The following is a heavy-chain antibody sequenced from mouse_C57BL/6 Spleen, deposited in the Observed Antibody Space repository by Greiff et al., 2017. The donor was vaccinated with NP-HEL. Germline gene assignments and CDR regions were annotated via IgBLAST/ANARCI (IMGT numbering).Heavy chain of an antibody. CDR2: INYDGSST. J-gene: IGHJ1*03. D-gene: IGHD2-5*01. Sequence: EVKLVESEGGLVQPGSSMKLSCTASGFTFSDYYMAWVRQVPEKGLEWVANINYDGSSTYYLDSLKSRFIISRDNAKNILYLQMSSLKSEDTATYYCAREGGSNYFHWYFDVWGTGTTVTVSS. CDR1: GFTFSDYY. V-gene: IGHV5-16*01. CDR3: AREGGSNYFHWYFDV.